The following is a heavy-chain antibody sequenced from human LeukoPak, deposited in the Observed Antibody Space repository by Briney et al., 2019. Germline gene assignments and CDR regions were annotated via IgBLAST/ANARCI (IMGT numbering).Heavy chain of an antibody. J-gene: IGHJ4*02. Sequence: QPGGSLRLSCAASGFTFSSYGMHWVRQAPGKGLEWVAVISYDGSNKYYADSVKGRFTISRDNSKNTLYLQMNSLRAADTAVYYCAREEEYSSSFDYWGQGTLVTVSS. CDR3: AREEEYSSSFDY. D-gene: IGHD6-13*01. CDR1: GFTFSSYG. CDR2: ISYDGSNK. V-gene: IGHV3-30*03.